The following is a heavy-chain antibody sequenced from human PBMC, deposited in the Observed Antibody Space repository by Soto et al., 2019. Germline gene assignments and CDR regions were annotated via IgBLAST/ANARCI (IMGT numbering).Heavy chain of an antibody. D-gene: IGHD3-22*01. Sequence: SETLSLTCTVSGGSISSGGYYWSWIRQHPGKGLEWIGYIYYSGSTYYNPSLKSRVTISVDTSKNQFSLKLSSVTAADTAVYYCHSSSRHSYSMDGWGKGPTVTVSS. J-gene: IGHJ6*03. CDR2: IYYSGST. V-gene: IGHV4-31*03. CDR1: GGSISSGGYY. CDR3: HSSSRHSYSMDG.